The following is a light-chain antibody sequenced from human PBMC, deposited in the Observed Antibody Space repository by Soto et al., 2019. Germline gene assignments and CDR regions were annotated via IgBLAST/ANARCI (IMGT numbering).Light chain of an antibody. CDR3: QQYYSTIWT. CDR1: QSLFFSSSNKNY. Sequence: IVMTQSPDSLAVPLGERATIKCKSSQSLFFSSSNKNYIAWYQQKPGQPPKLLIYWASTRKSGVPDRFSACEYWTDYTITIKAPHAEDVAVYSCQQYYSTIWTLGQGTKV. V-gene: IGKV4-1*01. CDR2: WAS. J-gene: IGKJ1*01.